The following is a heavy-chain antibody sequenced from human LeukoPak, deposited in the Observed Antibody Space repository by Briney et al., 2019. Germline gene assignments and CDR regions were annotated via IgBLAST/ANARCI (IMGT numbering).Heavy chain of an antibody. CDR3: AKGSWTVDY. Sequence: GGSLRLSCAASGFTFSSYGMHWVRQAPGKGLEWVAVIWYDGSNKYYADSVKGRFTISRDNSKNTLYLQMNSLRAEDTAVYCCAKGSWTVDYWGQGTLVTVSS. D-gene: IGHD3-10*01. CDR2: IWYDGSNK. V-gene: IGHV3-30*02. J-gene: IGHJ4*02. CDR1: GFTFSSYG.